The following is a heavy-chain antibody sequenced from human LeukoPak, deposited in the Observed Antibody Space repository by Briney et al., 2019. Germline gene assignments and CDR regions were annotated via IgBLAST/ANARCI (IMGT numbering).Heavy chain of an antibody. J-gene: IGHJ4*02. CDR2: ISGGGGST. Sequence: GGSLRLSCAASGFTFTSYSMNWVRQAPGKGLEWVSTISGGGGSTYYADSVKGRFTISRDNSKNTLYLQMNSLRAEDTAVYYCAKDPHPYYDSSGYYFPAFDYWGQGTLVTVSS. V-gene: IGHV3-23*01. D-gene: IGHD3-22*01. CDR1: GFTFTSYS. CDR3: AKDPHPYYDSSGYYFPAFDY.